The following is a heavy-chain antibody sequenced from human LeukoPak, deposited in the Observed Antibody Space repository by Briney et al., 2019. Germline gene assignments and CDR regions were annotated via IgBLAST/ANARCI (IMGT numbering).Heavy chain of an antibody. D-gene: IGHD3-10*01. J-gene: IGHJ5*02. CDR2: VYYRGSA. V-gene: IGHV4-59*12. CDR1: GASIHDDH. Sequence: SETLSLTCTVSGASIHDDHFTWIRQPPGRGLEWIGFVYYRGSAKYNPSLESRVTISVDTSKKQISLILKSVTAADTAVYYCGRVGFGELMVNWFDPWGQGTLVAVSS. CDR3: GRVGFGELMVNWFDP.